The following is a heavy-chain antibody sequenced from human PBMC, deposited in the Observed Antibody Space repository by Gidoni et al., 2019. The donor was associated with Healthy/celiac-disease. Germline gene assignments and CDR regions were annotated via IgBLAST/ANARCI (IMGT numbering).Heavy chain of an antibody. CDR1: GGSFSGYY. CDR2: INNSGST. CDR3: ARGRGIAAPGGWFDP. Sequence: QVQLQQWGAGLLKPSETLSLTCAVYGGSFSGYYWSWIRQPQGKGLEWIGEINNSGSTNYNPSLKSRVTISVDTSKTQFSLKLSSVTAADTAVYYCARGRGIAAPGGWFDPWGQGTLVTVSS. D-gene: IGHD6-13*01. V-gene: IGHV4-34*01. J-gene: IGHJ5*02.